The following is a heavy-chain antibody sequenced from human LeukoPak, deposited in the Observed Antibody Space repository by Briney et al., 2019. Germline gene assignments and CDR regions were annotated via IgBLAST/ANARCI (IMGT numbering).Heavy chain of an antibody. V-gene: IGHV3-7*01. CDR1: GFTFSSYG. D-gene: IGHD5-12*01. CDR3: ARDGATFSGYDWFYYMDV. J-gene: IGHJ6*03. Sequence: QPGGSLRLSCAASGFTFSSYGMSWVRQAPGKGLEWVANIKQDGSEKYYVDSVRGQFTISRDNAKNSLFLQMNSLRGEDTAVYYCARDGATFSGYDWFYYMDVWGKGTTVTVSS. CDR2: IKQDGSEK.